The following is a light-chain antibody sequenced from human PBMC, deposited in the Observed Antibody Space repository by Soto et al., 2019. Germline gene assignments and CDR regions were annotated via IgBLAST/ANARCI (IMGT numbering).Light chain of an antibody. J-gene: IGKJ1*01. CDR3: QQYSGSRWT. CDR2: GVS. V-gene: IGKV3-20*01. CDR1: QSVSSTY. Sequence: EIVLTQSPDTLSLSPGERATLSCRASQSVSSTYLAWYQQRPGQAPRLLIYGVSSRAPGVPDRFSGSGSGADFTLTISRLEPEDFAVYHCQQYSGSRWTCGQGTKGDIK.